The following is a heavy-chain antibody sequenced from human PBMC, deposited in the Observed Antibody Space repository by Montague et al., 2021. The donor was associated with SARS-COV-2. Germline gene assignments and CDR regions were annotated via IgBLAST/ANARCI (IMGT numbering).Heavy chain of an antibody. CDR3: AREGTVPGPRGVCFDD. CDR1: GDSVSSNSAA. J-gene: IGHJ4*02. Sequence: CAISGDSVSSNSAAWNWIRQPPSGGLEWLGRTYYRSKWYTDYAPSVKTRITITPDTSNNQFSLHLNSVTPGDTAVYYCAREGTVPGPRGVCFDDWGQGTLVTVSS. D-gene: IGHD1-1*01. V-gene: IGHV6-1*01. CDR2: TYYRSKWYT.